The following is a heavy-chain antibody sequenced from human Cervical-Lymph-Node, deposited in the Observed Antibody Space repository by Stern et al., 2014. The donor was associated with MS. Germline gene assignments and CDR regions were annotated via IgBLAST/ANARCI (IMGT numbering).Heavy chain of an antibody. CDR2: IIPIFGTT. CDR3: GGAPPATDY. V-gene: IGHV1-69*06. CDR1: GGTFSSYV. J-gene: IGHJ4*02. Sequence: QVQLVQSGAEVKKPGSSVKVSCKASGGTFSSYVISWVRQAPGQGLEWMGGIIPIFGTTNYAQRFQGRVTITADKSTTTAYMEVSSLRSEATAFFSWGGAPPATDYWGQGTLVTVSS.